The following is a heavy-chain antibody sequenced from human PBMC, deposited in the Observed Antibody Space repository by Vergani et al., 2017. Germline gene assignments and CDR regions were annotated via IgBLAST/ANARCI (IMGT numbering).Heavy chain of an antibody. CDR1: GFTFSSYA. Sequence: AASGFTFSSYAMSWVRQAPGKGLEWVSAISGSGGSTYYADSVKGRFTISRDNSKNTLYLQMNSLRAEDTAVYYCAKDRLYLSGLSYWGQGTLVTVSS. V-gene: IGHV3-23*01. CDR2: ISGSGGST. J-gene: IGHJ4*02. D-gene: IGHD2/OR15-2a*01. CDR3: AKDRLYLSGLSY.